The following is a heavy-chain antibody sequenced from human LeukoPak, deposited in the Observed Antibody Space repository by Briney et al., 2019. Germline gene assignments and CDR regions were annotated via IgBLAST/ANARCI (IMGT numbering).Heavy chain of an antibody. CDR3: ARYPRRRSGSFDY. CDR2: ISHSGNT. CDR1: GGSISSYY. Sequence: SETLSLTCTVSGGSISSYYWSWIRQPPGKGLEWIGYISHSGNTYYNPSLKSRVTLSVDKSKNQFSLKVNSVTAADTAVYYCARYPRRRSGSFDYWGQGTLVTVSS. D-gene: IGHD3-3*01. J-gene: IGHJ4*02. V-gene: IGHV4-4*09.